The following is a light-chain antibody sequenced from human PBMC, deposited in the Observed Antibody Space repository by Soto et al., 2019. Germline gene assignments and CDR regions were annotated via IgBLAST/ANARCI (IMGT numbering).Light chain of an antibody. CDR1: SSDIGIYKY. Sequence: QSALTQPASVSGSPGQSIAISCTGSSSDIGIYKYVSWYHQHPGKVPKLIIYEVTNRPSGVSNRFSGSKSGNTASLTISGLQAEDEADYYRSSYTTSSTRVFGPGTKLTVL. CDR3: SSYTTSSTRV. CDR2: EVT. J-gene: IGLJ1*01. V-gene: IGLV2-14*01.